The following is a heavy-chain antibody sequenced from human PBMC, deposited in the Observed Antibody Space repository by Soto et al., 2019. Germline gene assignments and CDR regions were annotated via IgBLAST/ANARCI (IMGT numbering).Heavy chain of an antibody. CDR2: ISYDGSNK. V-gene: IGHV3-30-3*01. CDR1: GFTFSSYA. J-gene: IGHJ6*02. Sequence: SLRLSCAASGFTFSSYAMHWVRQAPGKGLEWVAVISYDGSNKYYADSVKGRFTISRDNSKNTLYLQMNSLRAEDTAVYYCARDCGSKYYYGSGSQKRYYYYYYGMDVWGQGTTVTVSS. D-gene: IGHD3-10*01. CDR3: ARDCGSKYYYGSGSQKRYYYYYYGMDV.